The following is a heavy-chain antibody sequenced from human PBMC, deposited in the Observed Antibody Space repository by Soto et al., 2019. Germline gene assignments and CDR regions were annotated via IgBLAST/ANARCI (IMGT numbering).Heavy chain of an antibody. CDR3: ARGHMVTAIRQYFDY. Sequence: SVKVCYKSCGGTFSSYAISWVRQAPGQGLEWMGGIIPIFGTANYAQKFQGRVTITADESTSTAYMELSSLRSEDTAVYYCARGHMVTAIRQYFDYWGQGTLVTVSS. J-gene: IGHJ4*02. D-gene: IGHD2-21*02. CDR2: IIPIFGTA. CDR1: GGTFSSYA. V-gene: IGHV1-69*13.